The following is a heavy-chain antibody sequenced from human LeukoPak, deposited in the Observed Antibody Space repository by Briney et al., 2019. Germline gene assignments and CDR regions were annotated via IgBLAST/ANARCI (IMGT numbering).Heavy chain of an antibody. Sequence: GASVKVSCKVSGYSLSDLSIHWVRHVPGKGLEWMGGFEPEEGEHGETIYAQKFEGRLTPTEDTATDTAYMELVSLTSADTAVYYCATDRLEIYALHIWGQGTVVTVSS. V-gene: IGHV1-24*01. CDR1: GYSLSDLS. CDR3: ATDRLEIYALHI. CDR2: FEPEEGEHGET. J-gene: IGHJ3*02. D-gene: IGHD1-1*01.